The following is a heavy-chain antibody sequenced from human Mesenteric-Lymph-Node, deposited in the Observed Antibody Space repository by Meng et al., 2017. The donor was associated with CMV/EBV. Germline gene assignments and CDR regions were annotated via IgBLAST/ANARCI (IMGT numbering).Heavy chain of an antibody. CDR3: ARAPMTTVTMGDF. D-gene: IGHD4-17*01. J-gene: IGHJ4*02. V-gene: IGHV1-2*02. Sequence: ASVKVSCKASGYTFTDYYMQWVRQAPGQGLEWMGWINPNSGGTKYAQKFQGRVTLTRDRSITTVYMEVNDLTSDDTAVYYCARAPMTTVTMGDFWGQGTLVTVSS. CDR2: INPNSGGT. CDR1: GYTFTDYY.